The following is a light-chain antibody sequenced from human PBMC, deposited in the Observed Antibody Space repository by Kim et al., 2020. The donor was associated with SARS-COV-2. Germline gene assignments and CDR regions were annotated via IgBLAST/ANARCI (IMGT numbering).Light chain of an antibody. CDR2: GAS. J-gene: IGKJ4*01. Sequence: EIVMTQSPATLSVSPGERATLSCRASQSVSSNLAWYQQKPGQAPRLIIYGASTRDTGIPDRFSGSVSGTEFTLTISNLQSEDFAVYYCQQYNKWPPRTFGEGTKVDIK. V-gene: IGKV3-15*01. CDR1: QSVSSN. CDR3: QQYNKWPPRT.